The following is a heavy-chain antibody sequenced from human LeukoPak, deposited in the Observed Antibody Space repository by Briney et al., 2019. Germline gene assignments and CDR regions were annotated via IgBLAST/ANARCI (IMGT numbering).Heavy chain of an antibody. J-gene: IGHJ5*02. CDR1: GGTFSSYA. D-gene: IGHD2-15*01. Sequence: SVKVSCKASGGTFSSYAISWVRQAPGQGLEWVGRIIPIFGTANYAQKFQGRVTITTDESTSTAYMELSSLRSEDTAVYYCAREGYCSGGSCYLWFDPWGQGTLVTVSS. V-gene: IGHV1-69*05. CDR2: IIPIFGTA. CDR3: AREGYCSGGSCYLWFDP.